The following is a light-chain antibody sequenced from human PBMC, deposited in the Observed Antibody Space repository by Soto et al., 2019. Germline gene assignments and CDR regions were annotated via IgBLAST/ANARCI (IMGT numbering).Light chain of an antibody. V-gene: IGKV3-15*01. Sequence: EIVMTQSPATLSVSPGERATLSCRASQSVRSNLAWYQQKPGQAPRLLIYAASTRATGIPARFSGSGSGTEFTLTISSLQSEDFAIYYCQQYNKWPQTFGQGTKVDIK. CDR3: QQYNKWPQT. J-gene: IGKJ1*01. CDR2: AAS. CDR1: QSVRSN.